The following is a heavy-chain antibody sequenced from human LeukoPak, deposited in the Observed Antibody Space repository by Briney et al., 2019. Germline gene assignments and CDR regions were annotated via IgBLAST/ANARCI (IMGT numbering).Heavy chain of an antibody. CDR1: GFTVSSNY. CDR2: IYSGGST. D-gene: IGHD3-10*02. Sequence: GGSLRLSCAASGFTVSSNYRSWVRQAPGKGLEGVSVIYSGGSTYYAQSLKGRFTISRDNSKNTLYPQMNSMRAEDTAVYYSAEPATTMIGGVWGKGTTVTISS. CDR3: AEPATTMIGGV. V-gene: IGHV3-66*01. J-gene: IGHJ6*04.